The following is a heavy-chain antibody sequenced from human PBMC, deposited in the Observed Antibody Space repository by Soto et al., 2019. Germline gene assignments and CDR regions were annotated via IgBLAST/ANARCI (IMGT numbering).Heavy chain of an antibody. J-gene: IGHJ5*02. CDR2: IHPNSGAT. Sequence: GASVKVSCKASGYTFTGYYMYWVRQAPGQGLEWMGWIHPNSGATNYAQKFQGRVTMTRDTSVSTAYMELSRLRSDDTAVYYCGRDLITIFGVVIIPWFDPWGQGTLVTVSS. CDR1: GYTFTGYY. V-gene: IGHV1-2*02. CDR3: GRDLITIFGVVIIPWFDP. D-gene: IGHD3-3*01.